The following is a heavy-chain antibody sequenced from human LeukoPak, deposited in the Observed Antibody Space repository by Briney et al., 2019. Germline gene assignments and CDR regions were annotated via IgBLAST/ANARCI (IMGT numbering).Heavy chain of an antibody. V-gene: IGHV3-48*01. CDR2: IDTGTSTR. J-gene: IGHJ4*02. Sequence: GGSLRLSSAPSGFSSSTYSMNWVRHAPGKGLGWVSYIDTGTSTRYYADSVKDRYTIPKDNAKNSLYLQMNRLRTENTAGYYYTRRFDYWGQGTLVTVSS. CDR3: TRRFDY. CDR1: GFSSSTYS.